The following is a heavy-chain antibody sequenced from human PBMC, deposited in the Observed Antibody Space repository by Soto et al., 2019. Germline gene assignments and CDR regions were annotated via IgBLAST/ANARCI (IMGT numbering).Heavy chain of an antibody. CDR1: GGSISSSSYY. J-gene: IGHJ4*02. CDR2: IYYSGST. D-gene: IGHD4-17*01. CDR3: AHHRRAGDYGDFDY. Sequence: SETLSLTCTVSGGSISSSSYYWGWIRQPPGKGLEWIGSIYYSGSTYYNPSLKSRVTISVDTSKNQFSLKLSSVTAADTAVYYCAHHRRAGDYGDFDYWGQGTLVTVSS. V-gene: IGHV4-39*01.